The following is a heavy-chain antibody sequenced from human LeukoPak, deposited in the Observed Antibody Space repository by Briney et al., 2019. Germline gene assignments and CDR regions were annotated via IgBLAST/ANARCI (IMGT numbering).Heavy chain of an antibody. CDR3: ATVRGGATDRGWFDP. CDR2: IYSSGST. D-gene: IGHD1-26*01. J-gene: IGHJ5*02. V-gene: IGHV4-61*02. Sequence: PSETPSLTCTVSGGSISSDTYYWSWIRQPAGKGLEWIGRIYSSGSTNYNPSLKSRITISVDTSKNQFSLKLTSVTAADTAVYYCATVRGGATDRGWFDPWGQGTLVTVSS. CDR1: GGSISSDTYY.